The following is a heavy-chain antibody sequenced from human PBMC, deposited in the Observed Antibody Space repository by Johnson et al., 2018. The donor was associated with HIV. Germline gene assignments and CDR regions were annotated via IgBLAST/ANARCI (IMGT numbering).Heavy chain of an antibody. CDR1: GFTVSSNY. Sequence: VQLVESGGGLVQPGGSLRLSCAASGFTVSSNYMSWVRQAPGKGLEWVSVIYAGNRTYYADSVKGRFTISRDKSKNILSLQMNNLRVEDTAVYYCAREGVGGFKDGFIWGQGTMVTVSS. D-gene: IGHD2-15*01. V-gene: IGHV3-66*01. CDR2: IYAGNRT. CDR3: AREGVGGFKDGFI. J-gene: IGHJ3*02.